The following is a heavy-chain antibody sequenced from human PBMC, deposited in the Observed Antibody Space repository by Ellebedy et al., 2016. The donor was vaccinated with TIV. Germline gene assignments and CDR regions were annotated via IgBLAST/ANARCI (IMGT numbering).Heavy chain of an antibody. CDR3: AREGYTETATLNLDY. D-gene: IGHD5-24*01. J-gene: IGHJ4*02. CDR1: GGDLSGYY. CDR2: VNHRGGA. V-gene: IGHV4-34*01. Sequence: SETLSLTCSVNGGDLSGYYWAWIRQPPGKGLEWFGEVNHRGGANYNPSLKSRVTISVDTSNGHFSLKLTSVTAADTAVYYCAREGYTETATLNLDYWGQGTLVTVSS.